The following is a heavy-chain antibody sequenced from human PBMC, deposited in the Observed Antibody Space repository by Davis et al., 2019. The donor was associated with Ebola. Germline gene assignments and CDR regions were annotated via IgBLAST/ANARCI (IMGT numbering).Heavy chain of an antibody. J-gene: IGHJ4*02. Sequence: SVKVSCKTSGGTFSTYTISWVRRAPGQGLEWMGGIIPIFATTNYAQKFQGRVTITADESTSTAYMELSSLRSEDTAVYYCATDAARIGAAYWGQGTLVTVSS. V-gene: IGHV1-69*13. D-gene: IGHD6-6*01. CDR3: ATDAARIGAAY. CDR1: GGTFSTYT. CDR2: IIPIFATT.